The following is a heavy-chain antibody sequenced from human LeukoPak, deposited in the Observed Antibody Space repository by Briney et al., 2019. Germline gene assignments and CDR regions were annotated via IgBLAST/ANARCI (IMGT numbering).Heavy chain of an antibody. CDR1: GFTFSNYA. V-gene: IGHV3-23*01. D-gene: IGHD1-26*01. CDR3: ARTGGVVGANYYFDY. J-gene: IGHJ4*02. CDR2: VSGSGSYT. Sequence: GGSLRLSCAASGFTFSNYAMNWVRQSPGKGLEWVSGVSGSGSYTYFADSVKGRFTISRDNAKNSLYLQMNSLRAEDTAVYYCARTGGVVGANYYFDYWGQGTLVTVSS.